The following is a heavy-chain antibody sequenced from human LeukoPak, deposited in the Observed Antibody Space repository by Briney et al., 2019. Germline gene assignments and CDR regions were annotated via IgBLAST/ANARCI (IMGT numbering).Heavy chain of an antibody. CDR3: ASGGGTYGDYGATDY. CDR2: MNPNSGNT. J-gene: IGHJ4*02. CDR1: GYTFTGYY. Sequence: ASVKVSCKASGYTFTGYYMHWVRQAPGQGLGWMGWMNPNSGNTGYAQKFQGRVTMTTNTSITTAYMELSSPRSEDTAVYYCASGGGTYGDYGATDYWGQGTLVTVSS. V-gene: IGHV1-8*02. D-gene: IGHD4-17*01.